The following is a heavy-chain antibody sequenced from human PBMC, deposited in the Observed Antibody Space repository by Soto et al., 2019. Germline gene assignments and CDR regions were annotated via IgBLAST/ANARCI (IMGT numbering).Heavy chain of an antibody. CDR2: LNPNSGNT. D-gene: IGHD5-12*01. J-gene: IGHJ5*01. Sequence: ASVKVSCKASVYTFTRYYINWVRHATGQGLQWMGWLNPNSGNTAYALKFQGRVTMTRNTSIGTAYMELSSLRSEDTAVYYCARGVGYVENWLDSWGQGTLVIVSS. CDR1: VYTFTRYY. V-gene: IGHV1-8*01. CDR3: ARGVGYVENWLDS.